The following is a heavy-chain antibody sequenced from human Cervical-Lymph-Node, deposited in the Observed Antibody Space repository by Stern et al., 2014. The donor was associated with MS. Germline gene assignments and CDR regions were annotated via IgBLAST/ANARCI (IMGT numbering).Heavy chain of an antibody. V-gene: IGHV3-30*18. Sequence: MQLVESGGIVVQPGRSLRLSCVASGFSFSSYGMHWLRQAPGKGLEWVAVISYDGSNAYYADSVKGRFTISRDNSKNTLYLQLNSLRAEDTAVYFCAKDRGMIVVVTYSLDSWGQGTLVTVSS. D-gene: IGHD3-22*01. CDR2: ISYDGSNA. J-gene: IGHJ4*02. CDR1: GFSFSSYG. CDR3: AKDRGMIVVVTYSLDS.